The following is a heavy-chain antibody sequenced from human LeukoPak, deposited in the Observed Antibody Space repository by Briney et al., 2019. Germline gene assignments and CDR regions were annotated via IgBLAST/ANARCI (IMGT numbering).Heavy chain of an antibody. CDR3: ARPRDGDRSSGLAFDI. V-gene: IGHV5-51*01. J-gene: IGHJ3*02. CDR2: IYPGDSDT. CDR1: GYSFTSYW. Sequence: GESLKISCKGSGYSFTSYWIGWVLQMPGKGLEWMVIIYPGDSDTRYSPSFQGQVTISADKSISTAYLQWSSLKASDTAMYYCARPRDGDRSSGLAFDIWGQGTMVTVSS. D-gene: IGHD3-10*01.